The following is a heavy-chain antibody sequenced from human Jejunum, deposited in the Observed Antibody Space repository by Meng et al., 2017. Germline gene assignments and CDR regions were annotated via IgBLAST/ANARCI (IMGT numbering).Heavy chain of an antibody. CDR1: GFKFNSYA. V-gene: IGHV3-23*01. D-gene: IGHD2-15*01. J-gene: IGHJ4*02. CDR2: FSGGIGTT. Sequence: GESLKISCVGSGFKFNSYAMSWVRQAPGKGLEWVATFSGGIGTTYEADSVRGRFTIYRDKSESTLHLQMDSLRAEDTAVYFCAKATASTCSGVNCYYFDYWGQGTLVTVSS. CDR3: AKATASTCSGVNCYYFDY.